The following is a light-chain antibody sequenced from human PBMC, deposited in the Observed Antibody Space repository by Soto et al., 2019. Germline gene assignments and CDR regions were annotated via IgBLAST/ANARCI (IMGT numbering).Light chain of an antibody. CDR3: FSYAGSTYV. Sequence: QSALTQPRSVSGSPGQSVTISCTGTSSDVGGYNYVSWYQQHPGKAPKLMIYDVSKRPSGVPDRFSGSKSGNTASLTISGLQAEDEADYYFFSYAGSTYVFGTGTQVTVL. CDR1: SSDVGGYNY. V-gene: IGLV2-11*01. J-gene: IGLJ1*01. CDR2: DVS.